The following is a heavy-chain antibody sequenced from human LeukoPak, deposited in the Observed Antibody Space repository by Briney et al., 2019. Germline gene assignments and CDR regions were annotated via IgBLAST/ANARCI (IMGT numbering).Heavy chain of an antibody. CDR2: ISSSSSYI. J-gene: IGHJ6*02. V-gene: IGHV3-21*01. D-gene: IGHD2-8*01. Sequence: PGGSLRLSCAASGFTFSSHTMNWVRQAPGKGLEWVSSISSSSSYIYYADSVKGRFTISRDNAKNSLYLQMNSLRAEDTAVYYCARDPRYAIHGMDVWGQGTTVTVSS. CDR1: GFTFSSHT. CDR3: ARDPRYAIHGMDV.